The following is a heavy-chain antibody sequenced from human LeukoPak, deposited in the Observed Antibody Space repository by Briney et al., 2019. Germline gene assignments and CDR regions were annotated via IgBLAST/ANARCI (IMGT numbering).Heavy chain of an antibody. V-gene: IGHV3-48*03. CDR3: ARESWHQRAFDI. J-gene: IGHJ3*02. CDR1: GFTFSSYV. Sequence: PGGSLRLSCAASGFTFSSYVMNWVRQAPGKGLEWVSYISSGGSTIYYADSVKGRFTISRDNAKNSLYLQMNSLRAEDTAVYYCARESWHQRAFDIWGQGTMVTVSS. CDR2: ISSGGSTI. D-gene: IGHD5-24*01.